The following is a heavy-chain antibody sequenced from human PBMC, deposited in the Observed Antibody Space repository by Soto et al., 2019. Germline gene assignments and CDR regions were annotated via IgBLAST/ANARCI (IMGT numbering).Heavy chain of an antibody. Sequence: GASVKVSCKASGYTFTSYGISWVRQAPGQGLEWMGWISAYNGNTNYAQKLQGRVTITTDTSTSTAYMELSSLRSDDTAVYYCARAAEQQLVDGWFDPWGQGTLVTVSS. J-gene: IGHJ5*02. CDR2: ISAYNGNT. V-gene: IGHV1-18*01. D-gene: IGHD6-13*01. CDR3: ARAAEQQLVDGWFDP. CDR1: GYTFTSYG.